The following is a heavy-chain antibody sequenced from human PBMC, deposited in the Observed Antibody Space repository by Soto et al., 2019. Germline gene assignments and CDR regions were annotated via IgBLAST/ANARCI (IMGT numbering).Heavy chain of an antibody. CDR1: GFTFSSYA. V-gene: IGHV3-23*01. CDR2: ISGSGGST. D-gene: IGHD4-17*01. CDR3: AKDLVDYGGHWWYFDL. Sequence: EVQLLESGGGLVQPGGSLRLSCAASGFTFSSYAMSWVRQAPGKGLEWVSAISGSGGSTYYADSVKGRFTISRDNSKNTLYLQMNSLRAEDTAVYYCAKDLVDYGGHWWYFDLWGRDTLVTVSS. J-gene: IGHJ2*01.